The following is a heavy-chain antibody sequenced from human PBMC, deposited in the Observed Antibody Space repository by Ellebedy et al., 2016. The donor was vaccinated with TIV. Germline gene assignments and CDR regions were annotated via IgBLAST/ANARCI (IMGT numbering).Heavy chain of an antibody. D-gene: IGHD2-2*01. CDR3: ARGRPRQGYCNSTSCPRSGWFDP. Sequence: SETLSLTCAVYGGSFSGYYWSWIRQPPGKGLEWIGNINHTGSTDYNPSPKSRVTISVDTSKNQFSLKLNSVTAADTAVFYCARGRPRQGYCNSTSCPRSGWFDPWGQGTLVTVSS. V-gene: IGHV4-34*01. J-gene: IGHJ5*02. CDR1: GGSFSGYY. CDR2: INHTGST.